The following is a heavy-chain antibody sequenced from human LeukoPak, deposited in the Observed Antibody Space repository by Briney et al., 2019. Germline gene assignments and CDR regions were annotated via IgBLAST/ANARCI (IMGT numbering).Heavy chain of an antibody. Sequence: SETLSLTCSVSGASISSSSYYWGWIRQPPGKGLGWIGSIYYSGSTYYNPSLKSRVTISVDTSKNQFSLKMSSVTAADTAVYYCARDPGGGYKDDALDIWGQGTMVIVSS. J-gene: IGHJ3*02. D-gene: IGHD3-16*01. V-gene: IGHV4-39*07. CDR1: GASISSSSYY. CDR3: ARDPGGGYKDDALDI. CDR2: IYYSGST.